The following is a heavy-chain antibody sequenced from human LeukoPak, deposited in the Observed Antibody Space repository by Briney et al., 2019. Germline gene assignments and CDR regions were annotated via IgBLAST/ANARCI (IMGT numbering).Heavy chain of an antibody. Sequence: QPGGSLRLSCAASGFTFSSYGMHWVRQAPGKGLEWVAFIRYDGSNKYYADSVKGRFTISRDNSKNTLYLQMNSLRAEDTAVYYCAKDADKYSGSYYGHYFDYWGQGTLVTVSS. V-gene: IGHV3-30*02. CDR3: AKDADKYSGSYYGHYFDY. CDR1: GFTFSSYG. CDR2: IRYDGSNK. J-gene: IGHJ4*02. D-gene: IGHD1-26*01.